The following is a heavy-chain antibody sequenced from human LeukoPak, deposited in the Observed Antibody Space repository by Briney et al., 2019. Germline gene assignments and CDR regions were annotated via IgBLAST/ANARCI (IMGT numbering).Heavy chain of an antibody. V-gene: IGHV1-18*01. Sequence: ASVKVSCKASGYTFTSCGISWVRQAPGQGLEWMGWISAYKGNTNYAQKLQGRVTMTTDTSTSTAYMELRSLRSDDTAVYYCAREGGCSSTSCYYYYYYGMDVWGQGTTVTVSS. J-gene: IGHJ6*02. CDR2: ISAYKGNT. CDR3: AREGGCSSTSCYYYYYYGMDV. CDR1: GYTFTSCG. D-gene: IGHD2-2*01.